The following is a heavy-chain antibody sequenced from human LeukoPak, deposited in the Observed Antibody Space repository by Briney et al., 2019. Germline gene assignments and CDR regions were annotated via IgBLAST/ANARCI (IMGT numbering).Heavy chain of an antibody. D-gene: IGHD2-15*01. J-gene: IGHJ5*02. CDR2: ISSSGSTI. CDR3: ARVKVVAATQVVGNWFDP. Sequence: PGGSLRLSCAASGFTFSDYYMSWIRQAPGKGLGWVSYISSSGSTIYYADSVKGRFTISRDNAKNSLYLQMNSLRAEDTAVYYCARVKVVAATQVVGNWFDPWGQGTLVTVSS. V-gene: IGHV3-11*04. CDR1: GFTFSDYY.